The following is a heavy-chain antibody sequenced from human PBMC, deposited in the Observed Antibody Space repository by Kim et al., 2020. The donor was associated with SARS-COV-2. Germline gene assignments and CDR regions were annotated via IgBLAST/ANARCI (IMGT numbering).Heavy chain of an antibody. J-gene: IGHJ4*02. D-gene: IGHD6-19*01. Sequence: GTNDAQKFQGRVTLASDTSITTAYMEMSSLKSDDTAVYYCARSEAGTIDYWGQGTLVTVSS. CDR2: GT. CDR3: ARSEAGTIDY. V-gene: IGHV1-2*02.